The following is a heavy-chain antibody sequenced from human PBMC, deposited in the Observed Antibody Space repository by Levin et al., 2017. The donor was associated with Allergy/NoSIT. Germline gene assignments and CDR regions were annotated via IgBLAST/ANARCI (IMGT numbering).Heavy chain of an antibody. Sequence: PGGSLRLSCAASGYTFTAYAMTWVRQTPGKGLEWVSSIGKTGNPYYAGSVKGRFTISRGNSMSTVYLHMNNLRGDDTAIYYCARGGVGEPGGLDYWGQGTLVTVSS. V-gene: IGHV3-23*01. D-gene: IGHD3-10*01. CDR2: IGKTGNP. CDR1: GYTFTAYA. CDR3: ARGGVGEPGGLDY. J-gene: IGHJ4*02.